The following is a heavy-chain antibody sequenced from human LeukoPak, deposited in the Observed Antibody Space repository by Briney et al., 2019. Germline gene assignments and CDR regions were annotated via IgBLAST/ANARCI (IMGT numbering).Heavy chain of an antibody. J-gene: IGHJ4*02. CDR1: GYTFTRYD. V-gene: IGHV1-8*01. Sequence: ASVKVSCKASGYTFTRYDINWVRQATGQGLEWMGWMNPNSGNTGYAQKFQGRVTMTRNTSISTAYMELSSLRSEDTAVYYCARGDWELPYYFDYWGQGTLVTVSS. CDR2: MNPNSGNT. CDR3: ARGDWELPYYFDY. D-gene: IGHD1-26*01.